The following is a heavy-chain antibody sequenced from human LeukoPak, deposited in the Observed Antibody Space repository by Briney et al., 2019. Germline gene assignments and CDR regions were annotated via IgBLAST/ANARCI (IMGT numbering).Heavy chain of an antibody. J-gene: IGHJ3*02. Sequence: PLETLSLTCTVSGGSISSSSYYWGWIRQPPGKGLEWIGSIYYSGSTYYNPSLKSRVTISVDTSKNQFSLKLSSVTAADTAVYYCARPQGGAFDIWGQGTMVTVSS. D-gene: IGHD3-16*01. CDR1: GGSISSSSYY. V-gene: IGHV4-39*01. CDR3: ARPQGGAFDI. CDR2: IYYSGST.